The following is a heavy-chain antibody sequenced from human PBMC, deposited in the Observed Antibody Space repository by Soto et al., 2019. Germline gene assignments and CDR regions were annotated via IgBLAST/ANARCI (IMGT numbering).Heavy chain of an antibody. J-gene: IGHJ4*02. D-gene: IGHD6-19*01. CDR3: AKEDGQWLVLDY. CDR2: ISYDGSNK. CDR1: GFTFSSYG. V-gene: IGHV3-30*18. Sequence: QVQLVESGGGVVQPGRSLRLSCAASGFTFSSYGMHWVRQAPGKGLEWVAVISYDGSNKYYADSVKGRFTISRDNSKNTRYLQMNSLRAEDTAVYYCAKEDGQWLVLDYWGQGTLVTVSS.